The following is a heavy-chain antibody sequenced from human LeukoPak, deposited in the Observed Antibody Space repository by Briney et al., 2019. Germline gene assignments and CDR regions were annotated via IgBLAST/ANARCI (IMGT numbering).Heavy chain of an antibody. J-gene: IGHJ4*02. CDR3: ARDDGLRLGGYFDY. Sequence: PSETLSLTCTVSGGSVSSGSYYWSWIRQPPGKGLEWIGYISYSGNTNYNPSLKSRATISVDTSKNQFSLRLSSVTTADTAMYYCARDDGLRLGGYFDYWGQGTLVTVSS. V-gene: IGHV4-61*01. CDR2: ISYSGNT. D-gene: IGHD3-16*01. CDR1: GGSVSSGSYY.